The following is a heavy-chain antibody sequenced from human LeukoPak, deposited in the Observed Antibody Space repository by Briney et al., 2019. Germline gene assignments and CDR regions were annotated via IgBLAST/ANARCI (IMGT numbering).Heavy chain of an antibody. CDR1: VGPISRGLYS. J-gene: IGHJ4*02. CDR3: ARDQTGFDY. D-gene: IGHD3-9*01. V-gene: IGHV4-30-4*08. CDR2: IYYSGST. Sequence: RSSETLSLTCIFPVGPISRGLYSGTWIPQPQGTGLEWIGYIYYSGSTYYSPSLKSRVTISVDTSKNQFSLKLSSVTAADTAVYYCARDQTGFDYWGQGTLVTVSS.